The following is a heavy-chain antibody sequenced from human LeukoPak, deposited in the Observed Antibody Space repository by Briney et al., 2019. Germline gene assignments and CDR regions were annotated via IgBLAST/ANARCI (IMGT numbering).Heavy chain of an antibody. CDR1: GGSISSSNW. CDR2: IYHSGST. J-gene: IGHJ4*02. CDR3: ASGYSGTFGY. D-gene: IGHD5-12*01. V-gene: IGHV4-4*02. Sequence: SETLSLTCAVSGGSISSSNWWSWVRQPPGKGLEWIGEIYHSGSTNYNPSLKGRVTISVDKSKNQFSLKLSSVTAADTAVYYCASGYSGTFGYWGQGTLVTVSS.